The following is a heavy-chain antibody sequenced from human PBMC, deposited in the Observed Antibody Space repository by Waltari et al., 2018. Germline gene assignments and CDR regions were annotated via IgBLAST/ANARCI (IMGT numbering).Heavy chain of an antibody. Sequence: QVQLVQSGAEVKKPGVSVKVSCTASGYNFTGYYMHWLRPAPGQGPEWMGGINPNRGGTNYAQKFQGRVTMTRDTSSSTAYMELSRLRSDDTAVYYCARVGPYCGGDCPPGWWGQGTLVTVSS. CDR2: INPNRGGT. CDR3: ARVGPYCGGDCPPGW. J-gene: IGHJ4*02. D-gene: IGHD2-21*01. V-gene: IGHV1-2*02. CDR1: GYNFTGYY.